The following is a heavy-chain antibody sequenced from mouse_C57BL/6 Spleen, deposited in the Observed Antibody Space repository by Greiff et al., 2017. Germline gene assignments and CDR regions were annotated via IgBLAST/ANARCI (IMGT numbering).Heavy chain of an antibody. V-gene: IGHV5-4*01. D-gene: IGHD1-1*01. CDR1: GFTFSSYA. J-gene: IGHJ3*01. CDR2: ISDGGSYT. Sequence: EVKLVESGGGLVKPGGSLKLSCAASGFTFSSYAMSWVRQTPEKRLEWVATISDGGSYTYYPDNVKGRFTISRDNAKNNLYLQMSHLKSEDTAMYYCARDAYLITTVVSTPAWFAYWGQGTLVTVSA. CDR3: ARDAYLITTVVSTPAWFAY.